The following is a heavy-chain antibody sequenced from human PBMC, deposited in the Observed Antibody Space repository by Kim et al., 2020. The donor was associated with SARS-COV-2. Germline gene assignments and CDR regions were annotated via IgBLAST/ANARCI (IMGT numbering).Heavy chain of an antibody. D-gene: IGHD2-15*01. Sequence: YATAYAASVKGRFTISRDDSENTAYLQMNSLKIEDTAVYYWSAVNPGANWGQGTLVTVSS. J-gene: IGHJ4*02. V-gene: IGHV3-73*01. CDR3: SAVNPGAN. CDR2: YAT.